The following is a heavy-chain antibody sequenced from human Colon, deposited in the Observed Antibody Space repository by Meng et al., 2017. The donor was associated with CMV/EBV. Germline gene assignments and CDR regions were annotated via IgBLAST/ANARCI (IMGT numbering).Heavy chain of an antibody. Sequence: FGDYSMTWVRQAPGKGLEWIGDINTSGRPNYNPSLKSRVTISIDTSRNQFYLNVNSVTAADTAVYYCVRDLTGEEDYWGQGNLVTVSS. D-gene: IGHD7-27*01. CDR1: FGDYS. CDR3: VRDLTGEEDY. CDR2: INTSGRP. J-gene: IGHJ4*02. V-gene: IGHV4-34*01.